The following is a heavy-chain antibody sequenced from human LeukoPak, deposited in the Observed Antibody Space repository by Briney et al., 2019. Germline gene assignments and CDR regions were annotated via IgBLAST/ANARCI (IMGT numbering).Heavy chain of an antibody. J-gene: IGHJ3*02. CDR3: ARHYTHDFWSGYYFAFDI. V-gene: IGHV5-51*01. Sequence: GESLQISCQGSGYSFTSYWIGWVRQMPGKGLEWMGIIYPGDSDTRYSPSFQGQVTISADKSISTAYLQWSSLKASDTAMYYCARHYTHDFWSGYYFAFDIWGQGTMVTVSS. D-gene: IGHD3-3*01. CDR2: IYPGDSDT. CDR1: GYSFTSYW.